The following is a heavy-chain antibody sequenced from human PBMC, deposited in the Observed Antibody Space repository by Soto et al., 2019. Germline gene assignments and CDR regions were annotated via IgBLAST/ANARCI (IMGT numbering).Heavy chain of an antibody. CDR2: IDPSDSYT. D-gene: IGHD1-1*01. J-gene: IGHJ5*02. CDR1: GYSFTSYW. Sequence: EVQLVQSGAEVKKPGESLRISCKGSGYSFTSYWISWVRQMPGKGPEWMGRIDPSDSYTNYSPSFQGHVTISADKSISTAYLQWSSLKASDTAMYYCARESVTGTLSGWFDPWGQGTLVTVSS. CDR3: ARESVTGTLSGWFDP. V-gene: IGHV5-10-1*03.